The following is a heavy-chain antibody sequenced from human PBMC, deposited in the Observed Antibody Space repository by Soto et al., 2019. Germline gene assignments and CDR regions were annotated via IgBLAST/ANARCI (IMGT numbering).Heavy chain of an antibody. CDR2: ISSTSSTI. CDR3: ARDLSWVFDY. J-gene: IGHJ4*02. Sequence: GGSLRLSCAASGFTFSSYSMNWVRQAPGKELEWVSYISSTSSTISYADSVKGRFTISRDNAKNSLYLQMNSLRAEDTAVYYCARDLSWVFDYWGQGALVTVSS. V-gene: IGHV3-48*01. CDR1: GFTFSSYS. D-gene: IGHD2-15*01.